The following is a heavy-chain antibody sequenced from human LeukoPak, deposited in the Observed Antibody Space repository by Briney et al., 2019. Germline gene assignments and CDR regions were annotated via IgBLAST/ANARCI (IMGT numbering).Heavy chain of an antibody. Sequence: GGSLRLSCAASGFPFRSYWMSWVREAPGKGLEWVANIKKDGDDKHYVDSVKGRFTVSRDNAKTSLYLQMNNLRAEDTAVYYCARVPGTSNYYGSGSPDYWGQGTLVTVSS. CDR2: IKKDGDDK. V-gene: IGHV3-7*04. J-gene: IGHJ4*02. CDR3: ARVPGTSNYYGSGSPDY. D-gene: IGHD3-10*01. CDR1: GFPFRSYW.